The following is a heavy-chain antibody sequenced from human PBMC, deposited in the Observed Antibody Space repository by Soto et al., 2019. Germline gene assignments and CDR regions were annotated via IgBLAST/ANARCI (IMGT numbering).Heavy chain of an antibody. CDR3: AREGFCSSVSCALYSHDYFGMDV. V-gene: IGHV1-18*01. D-gene: IGHD2-15*01. J-gene: IGHJ6*02. CDR2: ISTYNSNT. CDR1: GYTFARYG. Sequence: ASVKVSCKASGYTFARYGISWVRQAPGQGLEGMGWISTYNSNTNYARKFQGRVSLTTDTPTNTAYMELRSLTPDCTALYYCAREGFCSSVSCALYSHDYFGMDVWRQGTTVTVSS.